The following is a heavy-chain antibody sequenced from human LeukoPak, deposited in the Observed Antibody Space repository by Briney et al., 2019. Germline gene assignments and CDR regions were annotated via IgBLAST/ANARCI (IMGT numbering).Heavy chain of an antibody. D-gene: IGHD6-19*01. CDR2: ISSNGGTT. V-gene: IGHV3-64*02. Sequence: GGSLRLSCAASGFIFSNYGMHWVRQAPGRGLEFVSRISSNGGTTYYADSLKGRFTISRDNSKNTVYLQMAGLRPEDMAVYYCARVPFSSGWYDYWGQGTLVTVSS. CDR3: ARVPFSSGWYDY. CDR1: GFIFSNYG. J-gene: IGHJ4*02.